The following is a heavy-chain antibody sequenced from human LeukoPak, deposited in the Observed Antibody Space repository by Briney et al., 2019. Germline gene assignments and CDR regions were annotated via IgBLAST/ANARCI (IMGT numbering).Heavy chain of an antibody. Sequence: HPGGSLRLSCAASGFTFSSYGMHWVRQAPGKGLEWVAVIWYDGSNKYYADSVKGRFTISRDNSKNTLYLQMNSLRAEDTAVYYCARDRVAAGTGYYFDYWGQGTLVTVSS. V-gene: IGHV3-33*01. CDR1: GFTFSSYG. CDR3: ARDRVAAGTGYYFDY. J-gene: IGHJ4*02. D-gene: IGHD6-13*01. CDR2: IWYDGSNK.